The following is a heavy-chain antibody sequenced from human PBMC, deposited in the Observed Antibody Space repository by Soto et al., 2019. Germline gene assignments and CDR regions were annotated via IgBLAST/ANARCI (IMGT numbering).Heavy chain of an antibody. J-gene: IGHJ5*02. CDR1: GYTFTTYG. CDR2: ISAYKGNT. Sequence: QVPLVQSGAEVKKPGASVKVSCKASGYTFTTYGISWVRQAPGQGLEWMGWISAYKGNTNYAQKLQGRVTMTTDTSTSTAYMELRSLRSDDTAVYYCARESDFWSGRNWFDPWGQGTLVTVSS. D-gene: IGHD3-3*01. V-gene: IGHV1-18*01. CDR3: ARESDFWSGRNWFDP.